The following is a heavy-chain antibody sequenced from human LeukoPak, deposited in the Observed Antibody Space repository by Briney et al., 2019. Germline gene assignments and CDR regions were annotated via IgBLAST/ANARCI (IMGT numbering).Heavy chain of an antibody. CDR3: ASGYCSGGSCYVYYFDY. CDR1: GFTFSSYS. V-gene: IGHV3-21*05. J-gene: IGHJ4*02. CDR2: ITISSSYI. D-gene: IGHD2-15*01. Sequence: GGSLRLSCAASGFTFSSYSMYWVRQAPAKGLEWVSYITISSSYIYYADSVKGRFTISRDNAKNSLYLQMNSLRAEDTAVYYCASGYCSGGSCYVYYFDYWGQGTLVTVSS.